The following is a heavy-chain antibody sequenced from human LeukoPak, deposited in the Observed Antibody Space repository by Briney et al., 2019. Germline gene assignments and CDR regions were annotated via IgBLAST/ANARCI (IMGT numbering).Heavy chain of an antibody. CDR3: ARVYCSSTSCYLNWFDP. J-gene: IGHJ5*02. D-gene: IGHD2-2*01. V-gene: IGHV1-2*02. CDR1: GYTCTGYY. CDR2: INPNSGGT. Sequence: ASVKVSCKASGYTCTGYYMHWVRQAPGQGLEWMGWINPNSGGTNYAQKFQGRVTMTRDTSISTAYMELSRLRSDDTAVYYCARVYCSSTSCYLNWFDPWGQGTLVTVSS.